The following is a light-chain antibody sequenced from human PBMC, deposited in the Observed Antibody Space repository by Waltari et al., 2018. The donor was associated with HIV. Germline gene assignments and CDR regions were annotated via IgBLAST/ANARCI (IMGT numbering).Light chain of an antibody. CDR3: LLSFGGAQV. J-gene: IGLJ3*02. V-gene: IGLV7-43*01. CDR1: PVAFTSGSF. CDR2: STK. Sequence: QTVVTHEPSLTVSPGGTVTLTCASSPVAFTSGSFPNWFQQKPGQAPRALSYSTKNKHSWTPARFSGSLLGGKAALTLSGVQPEDEAEYHCLLSFGGAQVFGGGTKLTVL.